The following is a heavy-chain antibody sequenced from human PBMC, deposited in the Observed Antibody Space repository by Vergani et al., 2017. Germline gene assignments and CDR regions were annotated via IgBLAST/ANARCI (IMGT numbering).Heavy chain of an antibody. CDR3: AREPEGYXEGGKPYYYYGMDV. V-gene: IGHV7-4-1*02. CDR2: INTNTGNP. CDR1: GYTFTSYA. Sequence: QVQLVQSGSELKKPGASVKVSCKASGYTFTSYAMNWVRQAPGQGLEWMGWINTNTGNPTYAQGFTGRFVFSLVTSVSTAYLQISSLKAEDTAVYYCAREPEGYXEGGKPYYYYGMDVWGQGTTVTVSS. J-gene: IGHJ6*02. D-gene: IGHD4-23*01.